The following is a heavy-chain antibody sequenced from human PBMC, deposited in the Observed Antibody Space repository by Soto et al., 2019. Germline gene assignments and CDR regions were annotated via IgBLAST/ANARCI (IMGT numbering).Heavy chain of an antibody. Sequence: GGYYWSWIRQYPGKGLEWIGHIYNRGSAYYNPSLKSRVAISVDTSKNQFSLKLTSVTAADTAMYYCARCLTESNILYYFDYWGRGTLVTVSS. CDR1: GGYY. V-gene: IGHV4-31*02. CDR3: ARCLTESNILYYFDY. D-gene: IGHD3-9*01. CDR2: IYNRGSA. J-gene: IGHJ4*02.